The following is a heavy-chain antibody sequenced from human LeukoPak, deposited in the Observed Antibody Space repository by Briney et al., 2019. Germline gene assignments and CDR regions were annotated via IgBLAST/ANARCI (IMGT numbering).Heavy chain of an antibody. D-gene: IGHD3-16*02. CDR2: IYWNDDK. CDR3: AHTGIMITFGGVIH. V-gene: IGHV2-5*01. J-gene: IGHJ4*02. CDR1: GFSLSTSGVG. Sequence: SGPTLVKPTQTLTLTCTFSGFSLSTSGVGVGWIRQPPGKALEWLALIYWNDDKRYSPSLKSRLTTTKDTSKNQVVLTMTNMDPVDTATYYCAHTGIMITFGGVIHWGQGTLVTVSS.